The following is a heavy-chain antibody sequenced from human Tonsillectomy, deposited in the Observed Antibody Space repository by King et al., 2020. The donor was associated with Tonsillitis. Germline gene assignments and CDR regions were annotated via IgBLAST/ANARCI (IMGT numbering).Heavy chain of an antibody. V-gene: IGHV3-21*01. CDR2: ISSTSSYI. Sequence: VQLVESGGDLVKPGGSLRLSCAASGFTFSTYSMNWVRQAPGKGLEWVSSISSTSSYIYYADSLKGRFTISRENAKNSLFLQMNSLRAEDTAVYYCARYLSGDSSGYDAFDIWGQGTMVTVSS. CDR1: GFTFSTYS. CDR3: ARYLSGDSSGYDAFDI. J-gene: IGHJ3*02. D-gene: IGHD3-22*01.